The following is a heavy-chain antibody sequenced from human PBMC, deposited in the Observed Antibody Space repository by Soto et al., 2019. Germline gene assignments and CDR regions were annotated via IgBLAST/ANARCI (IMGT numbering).Heavy chain of an antibody. V-gene: IGHV1-8*01. CDR1: GVTFTSYD. CDR2: INPNSGNT. Sequence: ASVKVSCKASGVTFTSYDIHWVRQATGQGLEWMGWINPNSGNTGYAQKFQGRVTMTGNTSISTAYMELSSLRSEDTAIYYCARIRERFGAYLYYWGQGTLVTAPQ. J-gene: IGHJ4*02. CDR3: ARIRERFGAYLYY. D-gene: IGHD3-10*01.